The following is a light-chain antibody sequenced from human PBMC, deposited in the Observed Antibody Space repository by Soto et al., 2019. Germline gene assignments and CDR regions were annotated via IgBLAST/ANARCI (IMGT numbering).Light chain of an antibody. CDR1: SSDVGAYNY. CDR2: EVS. J-gene: IGLJ1*01. Sequence: QSVLTQAGCVSCSPGQSMTISCTGTSSDVGAYNYVCWYQQHPVKAPKLIIYEVSNRPSGVSRRFSGSQSGNTASLTISGLQTEDEADYYCSSYTSSSTLYVFGTGTKVTV. CDR3: SSYTSSSTLYV. V-gene: IGLV2-14*01.